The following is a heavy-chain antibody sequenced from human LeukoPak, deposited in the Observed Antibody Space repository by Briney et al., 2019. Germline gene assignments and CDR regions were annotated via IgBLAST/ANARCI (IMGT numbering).Heavy chain of an antibody. CDR2: IIPIFGTA. CDR1: GGTFISYA. D-gene: IGHD2-21*02. Sequence: SLTVSFKASGGTFISYAISWVRQAPGQGVEWMGGIIPIFGTANYAQKFQGRVTITTDESTSTAYMELSSLRSEDTAVYYCARARYCGGDCYTFDYWGQGTLVTVSS. V-gene: IGHV1-69*05. CDR3: ARARYCGGDCYTFDY. J-gene: IGHJ4*02.